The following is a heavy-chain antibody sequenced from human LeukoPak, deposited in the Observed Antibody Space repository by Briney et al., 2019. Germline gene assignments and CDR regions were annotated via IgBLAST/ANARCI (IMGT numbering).Heavy chain of an antibody. CDR3: ARGHGGDCYSGRCEYVY. Sequence: ASVKVSSKASGYTFTSYGISWVRQAPGQGLEWMGWISAYNGNTNYAQKLQGRVTMTTDTSTSTAYMELRSLRSDDTAVYYCARGHGGDCYSGRCEYVYWGQGTLVTVSS. V-gene: IGHV1-18*01. CDR1: GYTFTSYG. CDR2: ISAYNGNT. J-gene: IGHJ4*02. D-gene: IGHD2-21*02.